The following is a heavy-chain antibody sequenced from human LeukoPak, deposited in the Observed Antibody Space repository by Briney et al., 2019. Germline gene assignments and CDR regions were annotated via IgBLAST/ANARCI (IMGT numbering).Heavy chain of an antibody. D-gene: IGHD6-13*01. CDR1: GFTVSSNY. Sequence: GGSLRLSCAASGFTVSSNYMSWVRQAPGKGLEWVSVIYSGGSTYYADSVKGRFTISRDNSKNTLYLQMNSLRDEDTAVYYCARALIAAAGLYYFDYWGQGTLVTVSS. V-gene: IGHV3-66*01. CDR3: ARALIAAAGLYYFDY. CDR2: IYSGGST. J-gene: IGHJ4*02.